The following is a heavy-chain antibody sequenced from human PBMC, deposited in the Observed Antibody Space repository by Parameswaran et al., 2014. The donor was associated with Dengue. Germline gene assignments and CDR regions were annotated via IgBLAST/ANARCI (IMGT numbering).Heavy chain of an antibody. D-gene: IGHD1-1*01. CDR3: ARTDGRTGIYDAFDI. V-gene: IGHV4-4*01. CDR2: IHHTGGT. J-gene: IGHJ3*02. Sequence: VRQMPGKGLEWIGEIHHTGGTNYNVSLKSRITISVDKSRNQFSLNLRSVTAADTAVYFCARTDGRTGIYDAFDIWGQGTMVTVSS.